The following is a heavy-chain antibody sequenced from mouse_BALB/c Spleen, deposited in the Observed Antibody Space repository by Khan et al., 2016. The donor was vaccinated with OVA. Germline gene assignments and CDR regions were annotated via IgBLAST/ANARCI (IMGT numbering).Heavy chain of an antibody. Sequence: VQFQESGPELVKPGASVRISCKASGYTFTTYYIHWVKQRPGQGLEWIGWIYPGNVNTEYNENFKDKATLTADKSSSTAYMQLSSLTSEDSAVYFCARSGYGAFAYWGQGTLVTVSA. J-gene: IGHJ3*01. V-gene: IGHV1S56*01. CDR2: IYPGNVNT. CDR1: GYTFTTYY. D-gene: IGHD1-1*02. CDR3: ARSGYGAFAY.